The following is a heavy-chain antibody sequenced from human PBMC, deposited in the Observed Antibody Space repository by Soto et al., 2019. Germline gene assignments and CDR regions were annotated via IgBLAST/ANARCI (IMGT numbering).Heavy chain of an antibody. V-gene: IGHV4-30-2*01. Sequence: SETLSLTCAVSGGSISSGGYSWSWIRQPPGKGLEWIGYIYHSGSTYYNPSLKSRVTISVDRSKNQFSLKLSSVTAADTAVYYCARGLETYYYDKGRACDIWGQGTMGTVS. J-gene: IGHJ3*02. CDR1: GGSISSGGYS. CDR3: ARGLETYYYDKGRACDI. CDR2: IYHSGST. D-gene: IGHD3-22*01.